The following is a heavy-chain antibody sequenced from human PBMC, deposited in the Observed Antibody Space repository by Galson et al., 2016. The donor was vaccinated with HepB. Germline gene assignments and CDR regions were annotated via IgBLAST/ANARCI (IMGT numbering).Heavy chain of an antibody. J-gene: IGHJ4*02. CDR3: TMSHSDYGYFAY. D-gene: IGHD4-17*01. Sequence: QSGAEVKKPGDSVKVSCKASGGTSTSYVISWVRRAPGQGLEWMGGIIPILGTANYAQKFQDRVTFSADESTNTAYMELNNLRSEDTAVYYCTMSHSDYGYFAYWGQGTVLTVSS. CDR1: GGTSTSYV. V-gene: IGHV1-69*13. CDR2: IIPILGTA.